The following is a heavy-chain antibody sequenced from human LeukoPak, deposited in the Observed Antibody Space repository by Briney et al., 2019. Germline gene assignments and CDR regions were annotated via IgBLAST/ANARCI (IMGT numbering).Heavy chain of an antibody. J-gene: IGHJ6*02. CDR3: ARSSRVYGMDV. CDR1: GFTVSSNY. CDR2: IYSGGST. Sequence: GGSLRLSCAASGFTVSSNYMSWVRQAPGKGLEWVSVIYSGGSTYYADSVKGRFTISRDNSKNTLYLQMNSLRAEDTAVYYCARSSRVYGMDVWGQGTTVTVSS. V-gene: IGHV3-66*01. D-gene: IGHD6-6*01.